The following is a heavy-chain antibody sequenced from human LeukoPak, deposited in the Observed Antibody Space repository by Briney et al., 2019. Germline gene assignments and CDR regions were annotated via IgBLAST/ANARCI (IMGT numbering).Heavy chain of an antibody. Sequence: SETLSLTCTVSGGSISSSTYFWGWIRQPPGKGLEWIGTIYYTGSTYYNPSLRSRVTISVDTSKNQFSLKVRSVTAADTAVYYCARGPQGVTRPEYWGQGTLVTVSS. CDR3: ARGPQGVTRPEY. CDR1: GGSISSSTYF. D-gene: IGHD4-17*01. CDR2: IYYTGST. V-gene: IGHV4-39*01. J-gene: IGHJ4*02.